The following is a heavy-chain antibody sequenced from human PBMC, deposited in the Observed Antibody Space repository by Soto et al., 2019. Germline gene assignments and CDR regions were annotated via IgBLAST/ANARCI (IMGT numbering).Heavy chain of an antibody. J-gene: IGHJ4*02. CDR2: IIPIFGTA. Sequence: QVQLVQSGAEVRKPGSSVRVSCKASGGSFNRHTISWVRQAPGQGLDWMGGIIPIFGTANHAQKFQGRVTIIADESTSTVYMELSSLRSDDTAIYYCARGWGYDSTDYYYAYWGQGTLVIVSS. CDR1: GGSFNRHT. D-gene: IGHD3-22*01. CDR3: ARGWGYDSTDYYYAY. V-gene: IGHV1-69*01.